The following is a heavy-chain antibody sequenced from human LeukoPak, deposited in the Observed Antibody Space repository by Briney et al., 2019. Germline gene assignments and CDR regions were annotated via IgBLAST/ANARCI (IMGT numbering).Heavy chain of an antibody. CDR1: GFTFSGYA. CDR3: AKAYSYGYSFDY. J-gene: IGHJ4*02. CDR2: ISGSGGST. V-gene: IGHV3-23*01. D-gene: IGHD5-18*01. Sequence: GGSLRLSCAASGFTFSGYAMSWVRQAPGKGLEWVSAISGSGGSTYYADSVKGRFTISRDNSKNTLYLQMNSLRAEDTAVYYCAKAYSYGYSFDYWGQGTLVTVSS.